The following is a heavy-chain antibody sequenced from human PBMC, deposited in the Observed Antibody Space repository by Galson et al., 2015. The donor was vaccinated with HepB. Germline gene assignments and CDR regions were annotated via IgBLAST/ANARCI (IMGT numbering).Heavy chain of an antibody. CDR3: ARDGVMTTVVTPAETDAFDI. CDR2: IWYDGSNK. CDR1: GFTFSSYG. V-gene: IGHV3-33*08. Sequence: SLRLSCAASGFTFSSYGMHWVRQAPGKGLEWVAVIWYDGSNKYYADSVKGRFTISRDNSKNTLYLQMNSLRAEDTAVYYCARDGVMTTVVTPAETDAFDIWGQGTMVTVSS. D-gene: IGHD4-23*01. J-gene: IGHJ3*02.